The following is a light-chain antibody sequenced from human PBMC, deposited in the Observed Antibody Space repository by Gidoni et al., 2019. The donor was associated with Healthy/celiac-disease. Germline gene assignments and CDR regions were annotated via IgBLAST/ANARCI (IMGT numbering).Light chain of an antibody. J-gene: IGLJ2*01. CDR3: QSYDSSLSGVV. Sequence: QSVLTQPPSVSGAPGQRVTISCTGSSSNIGAGYDVHWYQQRPGTAPKLLIYGNSNRPSVVPDRVSGSNSGTSASLAITGLQAEDEADYYFQSYDSSLSGVVFGGGTKLTVL. V-gene: IGLV1-40*01. CDR2: GNS. CDR1: SSNIGAGYD.